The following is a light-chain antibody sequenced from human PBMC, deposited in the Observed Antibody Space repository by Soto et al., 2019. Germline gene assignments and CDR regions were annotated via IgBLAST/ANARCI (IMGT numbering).Light chain of an antibody. CDR3: QSYDSSLSGSNVV. CDR1: SCNIGAVYD. J-gene: IGLJ2*01. CDR2: GNS. Sequence: QSVLTQPPSVSGAPGQRVTISCTGSSCNIGAVYDVHWYQQLPGTAPKLLIYGNSNRPSGVPDRFSGSKSGTSASLAITGLQAEDEADYYCQSYDSSLSGSNVVFGGGTKLTVL. V-gene: IGLV1-40*01.